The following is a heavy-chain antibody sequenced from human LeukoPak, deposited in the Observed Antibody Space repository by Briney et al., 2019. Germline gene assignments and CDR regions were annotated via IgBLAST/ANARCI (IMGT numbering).Heavy chain of an antibody. D-gene: IGHD6-13*01. Sequence: GASVKVSCKASGYTFTGYYMHWVRQAPGQGLEWMGWINPNSGGTNYAQKFQGRVTMTRDTSISTAYMELSSLRSEDTAVYYCARGVAAAGTTSHWFDPWGQGTLVTVSS. CDR1: GYTFTGYY. V-gene: IGHV1-2*02. J-gene: IGHJ5*02. CDR2: INPNSGGT. CDR3: ARGVAAAGTTSHWFDP.